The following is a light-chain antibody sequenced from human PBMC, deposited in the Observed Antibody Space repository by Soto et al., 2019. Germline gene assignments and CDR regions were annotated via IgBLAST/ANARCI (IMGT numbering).Light chain of an antibody. CDR3: NSYTTDSTYV. Sequence: QAVVTQPASVSGSPGQSITISCTGTSSDVGAYNYVSWYQQHPDKAPKLIIYEVSNRPSGVSYRFSGSKSGNTASLTISGLQAEDEADYYCNSYTTDSTYVFGTGTKVTVL. CDR1: SSDVGAYNY. V-gene: IGLV2-14*01. J-gene: IGLJ1*01. CDR2: EVS.